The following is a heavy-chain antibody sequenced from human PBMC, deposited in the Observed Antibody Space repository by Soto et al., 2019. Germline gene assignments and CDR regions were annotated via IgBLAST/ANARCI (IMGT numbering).Heavy chain of an antibody. J-gene: IGHJ4*02. D-gene: IGHD3-3*01. CDR1: GDSINSGAYY. Sequence: QVQLQESGPGLVKPAQTLSLTCTVSGDSINSGAYYWTWIRQHPGKGLEWIGCIYTDGGTDHSPSLKNRVTISMDTSKNHFSLRLTSVTAADTATYFCARGLTEWSNDSWGQGTLVTVSS. CDR3: ARGLTEWSNDS. V-gene: IGHV4-31*03. CDR2: IYTDGGT.